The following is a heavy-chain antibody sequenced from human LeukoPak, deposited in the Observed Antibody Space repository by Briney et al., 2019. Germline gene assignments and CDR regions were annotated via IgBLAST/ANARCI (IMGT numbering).Heavy chain of an antibody. Sequence: GGSLRLSCAASGFTVSSNYMSWVRQAPGKGLEWVSVIYSGGSTYYADSVKGRFTISRDNSKNTLYLQVNSLRAEDTAVYYCASVSGGTEYYFDYWGQGTLVTVSS. CDR1: GFTVSSNY. CDR2: IYSGGST. V-gene: IGHV3-53*01. J-gene: IGHJ4*02. CDR3: ASVSGGTEYYFDY. D-gene: IGHD2-15*01.